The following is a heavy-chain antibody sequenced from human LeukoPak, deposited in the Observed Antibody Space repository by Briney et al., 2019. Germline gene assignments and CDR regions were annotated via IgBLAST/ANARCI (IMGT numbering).Heavy chain of an antibody. Sequence: PSETLSLTCTVSGGSISSSSYYWGWIRQPPGKGLERIGSIYYSGSTYYNPSLKSRVTISVDTSKNQFSLKLSSVTAADTAVYYCARKTMVRGAHLRGSTRTKNWFDPWGQGTLVTVSS. V-gene: IGHV4-39*01. J-gene: IGHJ5*02. CDR3: ARKTMVRGAHLRGSTRTKNWFDP. D-gene: IGHD3-10*01. CDR1: GGSISSSSYY. CDR2: IYYSGST.